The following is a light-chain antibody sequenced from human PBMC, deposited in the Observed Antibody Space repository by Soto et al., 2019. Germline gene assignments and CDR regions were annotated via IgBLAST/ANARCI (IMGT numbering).Light chain of an antibody. V-gene: IGLV1-40*01. CDR3: QSYDTSLDALYV. J-gene: IGLJ1*01. CDR1: SSNIGAGYD. CDR2: GNN. Sequence: QSVLTQPPSVSGAPGQKVTISCTGSSSNIGAGYDVHWYQQLPGTAPKLLLYGNNNRPSGVPDRCSGSKSGTSASLAITGLQTEDEDDYYCQSYDTSLDALYVFGTGTKLTVL.